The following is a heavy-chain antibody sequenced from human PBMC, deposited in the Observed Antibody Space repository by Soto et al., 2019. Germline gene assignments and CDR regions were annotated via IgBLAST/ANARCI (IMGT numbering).Heavy chain of an antibody. CDR3: VRDDWTVAAIFDY. D-gene: IGHD3-9*01. CDR1: GFSFSTYA. Sequence: GGYLRLSCVASGFSFSTYAMHWVRQPPGKGLEWVALISSDARNKDYANSVRGRFTISRADSKNKLFLQMNSLSPDDTAVYLCVRDDWTVAAIFDYWGQGT. V-gene: IGHV3-30*04. J-gene: IGHJ4*02. CDR2: ISSDARNK.